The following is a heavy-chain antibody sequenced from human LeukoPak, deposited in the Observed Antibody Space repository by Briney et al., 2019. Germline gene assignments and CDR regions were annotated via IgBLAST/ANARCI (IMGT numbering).Heavy chain of an antibody. Sequence: SETLSLTCSVSGGSISNYYWNWLRQPAGKGLEWIGRIYASGSTNYNPSLKSRVAISMDKSKNHFSLNLKSVTAADTAFYSCARDFYGDDGHHPFDYWGQGIQVTVSS. CDR1: GGSISNYY. D-gene: IGHD2/OR15-2a*01. J-gene: IGHJ4*02. CDR3: ARDFYGDDGHHPFDY. V-gene: IGHV4-4*07. CDR2: IYASGST.